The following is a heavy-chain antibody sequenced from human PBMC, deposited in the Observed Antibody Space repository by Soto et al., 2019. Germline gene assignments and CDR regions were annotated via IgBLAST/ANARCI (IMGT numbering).Heavy chain of an antibody. V-gene: IGHV4-39*01. CDR3: ASSSWVRGVIIGWFDP. CDR2: IYYSGST. J-gene: IGHJ5*02. CDR1: GGSISSSSYY. Sequence: QLQLQESGPGLVKPSETLSLTCTVSGGSISSSSYYWGWIRQPPGKGLEWIGSIYYSGSTYYNPSLKSRVTISVDTSKNQFSLKLSSVTAADTAVYYCASSSWVRGVIIGWFDPWGQGTLVTVSS. D-gene: IGHD3-10*01.